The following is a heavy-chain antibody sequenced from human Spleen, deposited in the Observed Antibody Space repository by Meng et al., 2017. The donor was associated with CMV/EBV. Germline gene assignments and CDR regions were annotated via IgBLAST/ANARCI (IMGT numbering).Heavy chain of an antibody. CDR3: ARMGEMATIGVDY. CDR1: GFTFSSYT. V-gene: IGHV3-21*01. D-gene: IGHD5-24*01. J-gene: IGHJ4*02. CDR2: ISRRSNNP. Sequence: GESLKISCAASGFTFSSYTMNWVRQAPGNGLEWVSSISRRSNNPYYADSVKGRFTISRDNAKNSLYLQMNSLRAEDTAVYYCARMGEMATIGVDYWGQGTLVTVSS.